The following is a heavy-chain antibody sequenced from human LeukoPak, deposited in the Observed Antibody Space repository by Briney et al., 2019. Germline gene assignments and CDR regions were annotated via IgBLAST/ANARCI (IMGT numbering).Heavy chain of an antibody. V-gene: IGHV3-21*01. D-gene: IGHD3-10*01. CDR2: ISSSSSYI. CDR3: ARGPLGGSGRNGLDV. Sequence: PGGSLRLSCAASGFTFSSYSMNWVRQAPGKGLEWVSSISSSSSYIYYADSVKGRFTISRDNAKNSLYLQMNSLRAEDTAVYYCARGPLGGSGRNGLDVWGQGTTVTVSS. J-gene: IGHJ6*02. CDR1: GFTFSSYS.